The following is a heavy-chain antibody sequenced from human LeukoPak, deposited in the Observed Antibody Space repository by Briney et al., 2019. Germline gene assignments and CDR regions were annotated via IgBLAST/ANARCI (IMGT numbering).Heavy chain of an antibody. CDR3: AREGGFYRPLDY. V-gene: IGHV4-39*07. D-gene: IGHD3-3*01. CDR2: IYYSGSA. Sequence: SETLSLTCTVSGDSISNNNHYWGWIRQPPGKGLEWIGSIYYSGSAYYNPSLESRLTISVDLSENHISLRLTSVTAADTAVYYCAREGGFYRPLDYSGQGTLVTVSS. CDR1: GDSISNNNHY. J-gene: IGHJ4*02.